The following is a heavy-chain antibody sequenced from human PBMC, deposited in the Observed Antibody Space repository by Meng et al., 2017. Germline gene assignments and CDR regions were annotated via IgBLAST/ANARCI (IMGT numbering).Heavy chain of an antibody. CDR2: ISSSSSYI. CDR3: ARDGGLYSSSWNNWFDP. V-gene: IGHV3-21*01. CDR1: GFTFSSYS. Sequence: GRSLRLSCAASGFTFSSYSMNWVRQAPGKGLEWVSSISSSSSYIYYADSVKGRFTISRDNAKNSLYLQMNSLRAEDTAVYYCARDGGLYSSSWNNWFDPWGQGTLVTVSS. J-gene: IGHJ5*02. D-gene: IGHD6-13*01.